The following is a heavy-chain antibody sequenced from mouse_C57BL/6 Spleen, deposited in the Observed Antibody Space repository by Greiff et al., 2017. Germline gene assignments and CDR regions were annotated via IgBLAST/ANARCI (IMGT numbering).Heavy chain of an antibody. CDR1: GYTFTSYW. V-gene: IGHV1-72*01. J-gene: IGHJ4*01. CDR2: IDPNSGGT. Sequence: QVQLKESGAELVKPGASVKLSCKASGYTFTSYWMHWVKQRPGRGLEWIGRIDPNSGGTKYNEKFKSKATLTVDKPSSTAYMQLSSLTSEDSAVYYCARREYYGSSYYAMDYWGQGTSVTVSS. D-gene: IGHD1-1*01. CDR3: ARREYYGSSYYAMDY.